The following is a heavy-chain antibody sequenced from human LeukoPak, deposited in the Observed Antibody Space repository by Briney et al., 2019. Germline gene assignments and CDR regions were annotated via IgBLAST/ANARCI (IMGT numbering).Heavy chain of an antibody. CDR2: ISGGGGST. V-gene: IGHV3-23*01. J-gene: IGHJ4*02. CDR3: AKNGASVVIINSYFDY. CDR1: GFTFSSYA. D-gene: IGHD3-10*01. Sequence: GGSLRLSCAASGFTFSSYAMTWVRQAPGKGLEWVSAISGGGGSTYYVDSVKGRFTISRDNSKNTLYLQMSSLRAEDTAIYYCAKNGASVVIINSYFDYWGQGTLVTVSS.